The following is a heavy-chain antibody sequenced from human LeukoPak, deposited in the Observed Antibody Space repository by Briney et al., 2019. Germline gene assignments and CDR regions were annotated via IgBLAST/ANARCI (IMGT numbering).Heavy chain of an antibody. D-gene: IGHD4-17*01. CDR3: ARGYGDYGVSWFDP. Sequence: GGSLRLSCSASGFTFSYYAMRWVRQAPGKGLEYVSAISSNGGSTNYADSVKGRFTISRDNSKNTLYLQMNSLRAEDTAVYYCARGYGDYGVSWFDPWGQGTLVTVSS. V-gene: IGHV3-64*04. CDR2: ISSNGGST. CDR1: GFTFSYYA. J-gene: IGHJ5*02.